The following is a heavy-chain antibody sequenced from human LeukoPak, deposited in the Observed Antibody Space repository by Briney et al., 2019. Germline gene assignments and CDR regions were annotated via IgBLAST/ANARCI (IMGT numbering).Heavy chain of an antibody. V-gene: IGHV3-30*18. CDR3: AKEALLWFGEGDAFDI. CDR2: ISYDGSNK. Sequence: PGRSLRLSCAASGFTFSSYGMHWVRQAPGRGLEWVAVISYDGSNKYYADSVKGRFTISRDNSKNTLYLQMNSLRAEDTAVYYCAKEALLWFGEGDAFDIWGQGQWSPSLQ. CDR1: GFTFSSYG. D-gene: IGHD3-10*01. J-gene: IGHJ3*02.